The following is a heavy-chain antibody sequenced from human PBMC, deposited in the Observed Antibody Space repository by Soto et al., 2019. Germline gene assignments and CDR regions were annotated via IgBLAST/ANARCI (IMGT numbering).Heavy chain of an antibody. CDR3: AREVEYSSSSLDY. Sequence: GSLRLSYAASGFTFSDYYMRWIRQAPGKGLEWVSYISSSSSYTNYADSVKGRFTISRDNAKNSLYLQMNSLRAEDTAVYYCAREVEYSSSSLDYWGQGTLVTVSS. CDR2: ISSSSSYT. J-gene: IGHJ4*02. CDR1: GFTFSDYY. D-gene: IGHD6-6*01. V-gene: IGHV3-11*06.